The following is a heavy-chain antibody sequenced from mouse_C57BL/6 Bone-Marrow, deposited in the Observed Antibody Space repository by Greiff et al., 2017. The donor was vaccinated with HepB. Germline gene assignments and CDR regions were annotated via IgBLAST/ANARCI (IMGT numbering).Heavy chain of an antibody. D-gene: IGHD4-1*02. V-gene: IGHV1-72*01. CDR3: ASSRPNLAYFAS. CDR2: IDPNSGGT. Sequence: VQLQQPGAELVKPGASVKLSCKASGYTFTSYWMHWVKQRPGRGLEWIGRIDPNSGGTKYNEKFKSKATLTVDKPSSTAYMQLSLLTSEDSAVYYCASSRPNLAYFASWGHGTTLTVSS. CDR1: GYTFTSYW. J-gene: IGHJ2*01.